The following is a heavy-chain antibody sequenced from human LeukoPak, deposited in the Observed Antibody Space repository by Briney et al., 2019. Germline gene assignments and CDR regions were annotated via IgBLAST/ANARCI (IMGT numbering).Heavy chain of an antibody. D-gene: IGHD5-24*01. CDR3: ARETLEMATIDY. CDR1: GFTFSDYY. CDR2: ISSSGSTI. V-gene: IGHV3-11*01. J-gene: IGHJ4*02. Sequence: GGSLRLSCAASGFTFSDYYMSWIRQAPGKGLEWVSYISSSGSTIYYADSVKGRFTISRDNAKNSLYQQMNSLRAEDTAVYYCARETLEMATIDYWGQGTLVTVSS.